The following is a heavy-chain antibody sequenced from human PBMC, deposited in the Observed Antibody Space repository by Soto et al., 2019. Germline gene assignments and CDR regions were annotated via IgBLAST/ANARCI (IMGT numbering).Heavy chain of an antibody. V-gene: IGHV4-39*01. J-gene: IGHJ4*02. CDR3: ARSVGSYYSI. D-gene: IGHD2-15*01. Sequence: KASETLSLTCSVSGGSISSAIYYWGWIRQPPGKGLEWIANVYYTGSTFYNPSLKSRLAISVDTSNNQFSLNLNSVTAADTAVYYCARSVGSYYSIWGQGTLVTVSS. CDR1: GGSISSAIYY. CDR2: VYYTGST.